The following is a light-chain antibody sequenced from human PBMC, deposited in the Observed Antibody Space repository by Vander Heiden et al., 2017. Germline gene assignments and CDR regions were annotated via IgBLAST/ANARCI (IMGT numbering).Light chain of an antibody. CDR1: ISNIGAGYD. CDR3: QSYDSSLLGV. CDR2: SNT. V-gene: IGLV1-40*01. J-gene: IGLJ2*01. Sequence: QSVLTQPPSVSGAPGQRVTISCTGSISNIGAGYDVHWYQQLPGTAPKLLIYSNTNRPSGVPDRFSGSKSGTSASLAITGLQAEDEADYYCQSYDSSLLGVFGGGTKLTVL.